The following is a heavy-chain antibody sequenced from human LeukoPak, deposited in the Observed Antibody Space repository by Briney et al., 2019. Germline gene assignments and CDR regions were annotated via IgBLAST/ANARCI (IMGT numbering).Heavy chain of an antibody. V-gene: IGHV3-66*01. D-gene: IGHD5-18*01. J-gene: IGHJ4*02. Sequence: GGSLRLSCAASGFTVSSNYMSWVRQAPGKGLEWVSVIYSGGSTYYADSVKGRFTISRDNSKNTLYLQMNSLRAEDTAVYYCAISSGPYSPGPIWGQGTLVTVSS. CDR1: GFTVSSNY. CDR3: AISSGPYSPGPI. CDR2: IYSGGST.